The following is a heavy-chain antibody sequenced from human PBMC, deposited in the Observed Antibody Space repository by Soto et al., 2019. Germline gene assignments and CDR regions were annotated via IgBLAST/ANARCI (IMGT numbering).Heavy chain of an antibody. D-gene: IGHD3-16*01. Sequence: QVQLVQSGAEVKKPGSSVKVSCKASGGTFSRYTISWVRQAPGQGLEWMGRIIPILGIANYAQKFQGRVTINADKCTSTASLELSSLSYEDTAVYYCARSPDADGGAWYFDLWGRGTLVTV. CDR2: IIPILGIA. V-gene: IGHV1-69*02. CDR3: ARSPDADGGAWYFDL. J-gene: IGHJ2*01. CDR1: GGTFSRYT.